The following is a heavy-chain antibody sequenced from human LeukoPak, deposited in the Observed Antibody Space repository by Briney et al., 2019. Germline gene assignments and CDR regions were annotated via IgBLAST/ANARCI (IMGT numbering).Heavy chain of an antibody. J-gene: IGHJ4*02. V-gene: IGHV4-59*08. CDR2: IYYSGGT. D-gene: IGHD5-12*01. Sequence: SETLSLTCTVSGGSISSYYWTWIRQPPGKGLGLEWIGYIYYSGGTNYNPSLKSRVTISIDTSKNQVSLKLSSVTAADTAVYYCARSDIVATMYFDYWGQGTLVTVSS. CDR1: GGSISSYY. CDR3: ARSDIVATMYFDY.